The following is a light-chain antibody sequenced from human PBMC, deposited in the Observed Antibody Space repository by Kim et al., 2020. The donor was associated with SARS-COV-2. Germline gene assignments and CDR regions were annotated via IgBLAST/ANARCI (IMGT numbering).Light chain of an antibody. J-gene: IGKJ4*01. CDR1: QSINGY. CDR2: STS. Sequence: ALSPGRSATLSCRASQSINGYLAWYQQKPGQAPRLLIYSTSRRATGIPARFSGSGSETDFTLTISSLEAEDVGVYYCQQRSDWLTFGGGTKVDIK. V-gene: IGKV3-11*01. CDR3: QQRSDWLT.